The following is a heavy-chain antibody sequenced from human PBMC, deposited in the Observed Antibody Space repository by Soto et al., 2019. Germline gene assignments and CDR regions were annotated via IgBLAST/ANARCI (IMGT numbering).Heavy chain of an antibody. V-gene: IGHV4-59*01. CDR2: IYYSGRT. CDR3: ARGHLGITTTGTWYDFDY. J-gene: IGHJ4*02. Sequence: SETLSLTCTVSGDSISSYYWTWIRQPPGKGLEYIGYIYYSGRTYYNPSLKSRVTISVDTSKNQFSLKLSSVTAADTAVYYCARGHLGITTTGTWYDFDYWGQGTLVTSPQ. D-gene: IGHD2-15*01. CDR1: GDSISSYY.